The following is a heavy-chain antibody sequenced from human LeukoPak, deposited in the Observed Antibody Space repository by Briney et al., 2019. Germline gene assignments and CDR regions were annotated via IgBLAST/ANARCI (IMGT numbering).Heavy chain of an antibody. Sequence: PGGSLKLSCAAAGFTFSSYWMHWVRPPPGKGLVWVSRINGAGSSISYADSVKGRVTISRDNAKNTLYLQMNNLRAEDTAVYYCARGGDYKNDYWGQGTLVTVSS. D-gene: IGHD4-17*01. J-gene: IGHJ4*02. CDR1: GFTFSSYW. CDR2: INGAGSSI. CDR3: ARGGDYKNDY. V-gene: IGHV3-74*01.